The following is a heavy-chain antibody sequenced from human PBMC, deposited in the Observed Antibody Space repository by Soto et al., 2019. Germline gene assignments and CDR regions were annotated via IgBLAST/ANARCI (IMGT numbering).Heavy chain of an antibody. Sequence: PSETLSLTCAVSGGSISSSNWWSWVRQPPGKGLEWIGEIYHSGSTNYNPSLKSRVTISVDKSKNRFSLKLSSVTAADTAVYYCARAVTTHYYYYGMDVWGQGTTVTVSS. CDR3: ARAVTTHYYYYGMDV. CDR2: IYHSGST. D-gene: IGHD4-17*01. V-gene: IGHV4-4*02. J-gene: IGHJ6*02. CDR1: GGSISSSNW.